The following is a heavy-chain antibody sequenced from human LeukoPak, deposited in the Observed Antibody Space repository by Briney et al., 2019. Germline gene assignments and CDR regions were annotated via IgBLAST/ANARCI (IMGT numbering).Heavy chain of an antibody. J-gene: IGHJ4*02. CDR1: GFTFDDYA. CDR3: AKAVSPYYYDSSGYYSDY. Sequence: GRSLRLSCAASGFTFDDYAMHWVRQAPGKGLEWVSGISWNSGSIGYADSVKGRFTTSRDNAKNSLYLQMNSLRAEDTALYYCAKAVSPYYYDSSGYYSDYWGQGTLVTVSS. D-gene: IGHD3-22*01. V-gene: IGHV3-9*01. CDR2: ISWNSGSI.